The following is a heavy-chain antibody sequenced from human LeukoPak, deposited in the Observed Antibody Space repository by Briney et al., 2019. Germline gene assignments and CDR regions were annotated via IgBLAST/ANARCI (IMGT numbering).Heavy chain of an antibody. D-gene: IGHD3-22*01. J-gene: IGHJ4*02. CDR1: GFTFSSYG. CDR3: AKDQDYYDSSGSFGY. Sequence: GGSLRLSCAASGFTFSSYGMHWVRQAPGKGLEWVAVISYDGSNKYYADSVKGRFTISRDNSKTPLYLQMNSLRAEDTAVYYCAKDQDYYDSSGSFGYWGQGNLVTVSS. CDR2: ISYDGSNK. V-gene: IGHV3-30*18.